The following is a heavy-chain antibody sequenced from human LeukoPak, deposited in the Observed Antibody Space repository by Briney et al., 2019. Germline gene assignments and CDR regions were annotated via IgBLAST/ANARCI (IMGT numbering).Heavy chain of an antibody. Sequence: PSETLSLTCTVSGGSISSSSYYWNWIRQPAGKGLEWIGRIYNSGSTNYNPSLKSRVTISVDTSKNQFSLKLGSVTAADTAVYYCAREGLNMVRGVIPKEAWGWFDPWGQGTLVTVSS. CDR2: IYNSGST. J-gene: IGHJ5*02. CDR3: AREGLNMVRGVIPKEAWGWFDP. D-gene: IGHD3-10*01. CDR1: GGSISSSSYY. V-gene: IGHV4-61*02.